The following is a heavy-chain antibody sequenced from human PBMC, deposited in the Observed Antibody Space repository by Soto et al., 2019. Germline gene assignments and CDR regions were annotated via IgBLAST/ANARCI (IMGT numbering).Heavy chain of an antibody. D-gene: IGHD6-13*01. CDR1: GYTFTSYD. V-gene: IGHV1-8*01. CDR2: MNPNSGNT. CDR3: ARGGSAAGRGNNWFDP. Sequence: ASVKVSCKASGYTFTSYDINWARQATGQGLEWMGWMNPNSGNTGYAQKFQGRVTMTRNTSISTAYMELSSLRSEDTAVYYCARGGSAAGRGNNWFDPWGQGTLVTV. J-gene: IGHJ5*02.